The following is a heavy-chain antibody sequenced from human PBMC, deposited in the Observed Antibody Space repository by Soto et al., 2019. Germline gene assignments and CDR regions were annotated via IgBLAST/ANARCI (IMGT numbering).Heavy chain of an antibody. CDR1: GFSFSTYG. D-gene: IGHD6-6*01. J-gene: IGHJ6*02. CDR2: ISNDGSNK. V-gene: IGHV3-30*18. Sequence: QVQMVESGGGVVQPGRSLRLSCAASGFSFSTYGMHWVRQAPGKGLEWMAVISNDGSNKYYADSVKGRFTISRDNSKDTLFLQMNSLRGEDTAIYDCAKVIRADSTSSNFYYYSGMDVWGQGTTVTVSS. CDR3: AKVIRADSTSSNFYYYSGMDV.